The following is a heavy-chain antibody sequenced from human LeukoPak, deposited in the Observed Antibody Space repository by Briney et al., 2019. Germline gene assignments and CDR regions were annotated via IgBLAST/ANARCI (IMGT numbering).Heavy chain of an antibody. D-gene: IGHD2-15*01. CDR2: ISYDGSKK. V-gene: IGHV3-30-3*01. CDR3: ARDMSCGASCYWTYGMDV. J-gene: IGHJ6*02. CDR1: GFTFRSYP. Sequence: GGSLRLSCVASGFTFRSYPMTWVRQAPGKGLEWVAVISYDGSKKYYADSVKGRFTISRDNSKNSLYLQMNSLRTEDTAVFYCARDMSCGASCYWTYGMDVWGQGTTVTVSS.